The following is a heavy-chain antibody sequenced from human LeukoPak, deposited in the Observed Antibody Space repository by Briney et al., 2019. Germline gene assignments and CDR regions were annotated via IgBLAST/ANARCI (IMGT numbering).Heavy chain of an antibody. D-gene: IGHD2-2*01. V-gene: IGHV3-33*01. Sequence: GGSLRLSCAASGFTFSSYDMHWVRQAPGKGLEWVAVIWYDGSNKYYADSVKGRFTISRDNSKNTLYLQMNSLRAEDTAVYYCARGVTRYCSSTSCYYFDYWGQGTLVTVSS. CDR2: IWYDGSNK. CDR1: GFTFSSYD. CDR3: ARGVTRYCSSTSCYYFDY. J-gene: IGHJ4*02.